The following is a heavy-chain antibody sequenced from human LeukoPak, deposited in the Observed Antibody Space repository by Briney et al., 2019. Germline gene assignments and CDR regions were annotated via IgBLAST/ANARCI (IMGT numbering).Heavy chain of an antibody. D-gene: IGHD3-22*01. CDR1: GGTFSSYA. V-gene: IGHV1-69*05. J-gene: IGHJ4*02. CDR2: IIPIFGTG. Sequence: GASVKVSCKASGGTFSSYAISWVRQAPGQGFEWMGGIIPIFGTGNYAQKFQARVTITTDESTSTAYMELSSLRSEDTAVYYCASTWKNYYDSSGYGTFDYWGQGTLVTVSS. CDR3: ASTWKNYYDSSGYGTFDY.